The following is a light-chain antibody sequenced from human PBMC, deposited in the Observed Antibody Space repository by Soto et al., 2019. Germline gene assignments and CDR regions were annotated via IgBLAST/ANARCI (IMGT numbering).Light chain of an antibody. J-gene: IGKJ2*01. V-gene: IGKV1-5*01. Sequence: DIQMTQSPSTLSASVGDRVTITCRASQSISNWLAWYQQKPGKAPTLLTYDVSCLESGVPSRFSGSGSGSELTLTMNRLQLDDFGTYYCQQYDAYYTFGQGTKVAIK. CDR1: QSISNW. CDR3: QQYDAYYT. CDR2: DVS.